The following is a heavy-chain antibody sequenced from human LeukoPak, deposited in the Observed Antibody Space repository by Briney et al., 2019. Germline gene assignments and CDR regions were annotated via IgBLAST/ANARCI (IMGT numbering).Heavy chain of an antibody. CDR2: VYHTGSS. CDR3: TRTKDGYFQN. J-gene: IGHJ1*01. CDR1: GGSISSSNW. Sequence: SETLSLTCAVSGGSISSSNWWSWVRQPPGKGLEWIGEVYHTGSSNYNPSLKSRVTISVDKSKSQFSLKLSSVTAADTAVYYCTRTKDGYFQNWGQGTLVSVSS. V-gene: IGHV4-4*02.